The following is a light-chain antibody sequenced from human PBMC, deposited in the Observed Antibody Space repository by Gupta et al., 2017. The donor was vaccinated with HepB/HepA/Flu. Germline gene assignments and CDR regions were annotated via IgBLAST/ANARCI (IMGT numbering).Light chain of an antibody. CDR1: SLSRYY. V-gene: IGLV3-19*01. CDR3: NSRDSSGDHLV. J-gene: IGLJ1*01. CDR2: GKN. Sequence: SSELTQDPTVSVALGQTITITCQGDSLSRYYATWYQQKPGQAPVLVVYGKNNRPSGIPDRFSGSRSGNTASLTITGAQAEDDADYHCNSRDSSGDHLVFGAGTKVTVL.